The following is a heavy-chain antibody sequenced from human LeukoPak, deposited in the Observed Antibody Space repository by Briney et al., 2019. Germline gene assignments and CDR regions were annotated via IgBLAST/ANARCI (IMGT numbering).Heavy chain of an antibody. Sequence: SQTLSLTCTVSGGSISSGGYYWSWIRQHPGKGLEWIGYIYYSGITIYNPSLKSRVTISVDTSKNQFSLKLSSVTAADTAVYYCARDWRAPITMVRGVILGTDVWGQGTTVTVSS. J-gene: IGHJ6*02. CDR2: IYYSGIT. D-gene: IGHD3-10*01. CDR3: ARDWRAPITMVRGVILGTDV. V-gene: IGHV4-31*03. CDR1: GGSISSGGYY.